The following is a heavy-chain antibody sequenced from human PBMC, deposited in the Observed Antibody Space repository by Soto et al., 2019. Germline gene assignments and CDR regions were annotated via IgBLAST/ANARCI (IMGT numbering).Heavy chain of an antibody. CDR3: ARGGLGSGYYYVYYYGMDV. Sequence: GGSLRLSCAASGFTFSSYSMNWVRQALGKGLEWVSYISSSSSTIYYADSVKGRFTISRDNAKNSLYLQMNSLRDEDTAVYYCARGGLGSGYYYVYYYGMDVWGQGTTVTVSS. CDR1: GFTFSSYS. V-gene: IGHV3-48*02. CDR2: ISSSSSTI. D-gene: IGHD3-22*01. J-gene: IGHJ6*02.